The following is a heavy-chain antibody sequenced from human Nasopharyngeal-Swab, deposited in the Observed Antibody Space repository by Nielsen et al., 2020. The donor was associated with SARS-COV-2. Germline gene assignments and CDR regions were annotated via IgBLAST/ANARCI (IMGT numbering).Heavy chain of an antibody. CDR2: IYSGGSST. CDR1: GFTFSSYA. J-gene: IGHJ4*02. Sequence: GESLKISCAAPGFTFSSYAMSWVRQAPGKGLEWVSVIYSGGSSTYYADSVKGRFTISRDNSKNTLYLQMNSLRAEDTAVYYCAKDQGSYYDYWGQGTLVTVSS. V-gene: IGHV3-23*03. D-gene: IGHD1-26*01. CDR3: AKDQGSYYDY.